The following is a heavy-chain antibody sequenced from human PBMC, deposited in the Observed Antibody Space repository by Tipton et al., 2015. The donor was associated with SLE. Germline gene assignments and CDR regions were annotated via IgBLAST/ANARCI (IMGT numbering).Heavy chain of an antibody. V-gene: IGHV4-31*03. D-gene: IGHD6-19*01. Sequence: TLSLTCTVSGYSISSGYYWSWIRQHPGKGLELIGYIYYSGRTYYNPSLKSRVTISVDTSKNQFFLRLRSVTAADTAVDYCARSGYSIGWYRGRFDIWGKGTIVTVSS. CDR2: IYYSGRT. J-gene: IGHJ3*02. CDR1: GYSISSGYY. CDR3: ARSGYSIGWYRGRFDI.